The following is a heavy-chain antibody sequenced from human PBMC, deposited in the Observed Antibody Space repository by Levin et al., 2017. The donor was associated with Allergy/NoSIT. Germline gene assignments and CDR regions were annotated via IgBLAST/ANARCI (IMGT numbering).Heavy chain of an antibody. CDR1: GYSFTNYW. J-gene: IGHJ6*02. CDR2: IFPDDSDT. V-gene: IGHV5-51*01. Sequence: GESLKISCQGSGYSFTNYWIGWVRQMPGKGLEWMGNIFPDDSDTTYGPSAQGQVTMSVDKSINTAYLQWSSLKASDTAMYFCVRHVMVDNRNFGMDVWGQGTAVIVSS. D-gene: IGHD5-12*01. CDR3: VRHVMVDNRNFGMDV.